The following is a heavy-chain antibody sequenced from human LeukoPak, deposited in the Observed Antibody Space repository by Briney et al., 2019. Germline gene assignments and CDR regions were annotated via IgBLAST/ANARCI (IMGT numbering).Heavy chain of an antibody. CDR3: ARDWLVTAPLRHYYYYMDV. CDR2: IYTSGST. Sequence: PSETLSLTCTVSGGSISSYYWSWIRQPAGKGLEWIGRIYTSGSTNYNPSLKSRVTMSVDTSKNQFSLKLSSVTAADTAVYYCARDWLVTAPLRHYYYYMDVWGKGTTVTISS. D-gene: IGHD2-21*02. J-gene: IGHJ6*03. CDR1: GGSISSYY. V-gene: IGHV4-4*07.